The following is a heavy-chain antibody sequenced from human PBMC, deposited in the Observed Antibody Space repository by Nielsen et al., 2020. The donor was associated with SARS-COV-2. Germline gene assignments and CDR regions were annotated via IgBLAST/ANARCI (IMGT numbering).Heavy chain of an antibody. V-gene: IGHV3-23*01. J-gene: IGHJ4*02. CDR1: GFTFSSYA. CDR2: ISGSGGST. D-gene: IGHD2-2*01. CDR3: AGSAAIRYFDY. Sequence: GESLKISCAASGFTFSSYAMSWVRQAPGKGLEWVSAISGSGGSTYYADSVKGRFTISRDNSKNTLYLQMNSLRAEDTAVYYCAGSAAIRYFDYWGQGTLVTVSS.